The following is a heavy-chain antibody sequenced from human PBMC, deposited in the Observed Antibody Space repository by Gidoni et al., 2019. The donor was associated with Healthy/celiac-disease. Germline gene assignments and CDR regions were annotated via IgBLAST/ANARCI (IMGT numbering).Heavy chain of an antibody. CDR3: ARDLYCSGGSCYPVYYFDY. J-gene: IGHJ4*02. V-gene: IGHV4-38-2*02. CDR1: GYSISRGYY. D-gene: IGHD2-15*01. Sequence: QVQLQESGPGLVKPSETLSLTCTVSGYSISRGYYWGWIRQPPGKGLEWIGSIYHSGSTYYNPSLKSRVTISVDTSKNQFSLKLSSVTAADTAVYYCARDLYCSGGSCYPVYYFDYWGQGTLVTVAS. CDR2: IYHSGST.